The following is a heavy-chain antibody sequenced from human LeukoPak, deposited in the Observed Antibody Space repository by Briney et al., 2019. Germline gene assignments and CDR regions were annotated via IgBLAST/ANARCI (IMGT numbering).Heavy chain of an antibody. Sequence: SETLSLTCTVSGGSINSGGYYWSWIRQPPGKGLEWIAYIYHSGSTYYNPSLKSRVTISVDRSKNQFSLKLSSVTAADTAVYYCATKQLAENYFDSWGQGTLVTVSS. D-gene: IGHD6-6*01. J-gene: IGHJ4*02. CDR2: IYHSGST. CDR3: ATKQLAENYFDS. CDR1: GGSINSGGYY. V-gene: IGHV4-30-2*01.